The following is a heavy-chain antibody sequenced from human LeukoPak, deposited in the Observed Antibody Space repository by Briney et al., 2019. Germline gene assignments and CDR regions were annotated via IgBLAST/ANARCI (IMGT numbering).Heavy chain of an antibody. CDR2: ISAYNGNT. V-gene: IGHV1-18*01. Sequence: ASVKVSCKASGYTFTSYGISWVRQAPGQGLEWMGWISAYNGNTNYAQKLQGRVTMTTDTSTSTAYMELRSLRSDDTAVYYCARGGSGAAAGTSWGWFDPWGQGTLVTVSS. CDR3: ARGGSGAAAGTSWGWFDP. CDR1: GYTFTSYG. D-gene: IGHD6-13*01. J-gene: IGHJ5*02.